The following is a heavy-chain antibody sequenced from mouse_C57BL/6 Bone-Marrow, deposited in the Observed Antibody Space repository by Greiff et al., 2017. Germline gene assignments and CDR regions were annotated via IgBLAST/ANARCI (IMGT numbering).Heavy chain of an antibody. CDR1: GYTFTSYW. V-gene: IGHV1-64*01. Sequence: VQLQQPGAELVKPGASVKLSCKASGYTFTSYWMHWVKQRPGQGLEWIGMIHPNSGSTNYNEKFKSKATLTVDKSSSTAYMQLSSLTSEDSAVYYCARNLDYYGSSYPAWFAYWGQGTLVTVSA. D-gene: IGHD1-1*01. CDR3: ARNLDYYGSSYPAWFAY. J-gene: IGHJ3*01. CDR2: IHPNSGST.